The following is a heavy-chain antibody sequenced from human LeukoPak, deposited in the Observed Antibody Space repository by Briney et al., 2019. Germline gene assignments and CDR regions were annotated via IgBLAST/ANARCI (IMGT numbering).Heavy chain of an antibody. Sequence: ASVKVSCKASGYTFTGYYMHWVRQAPGQGLECMGWINPNSGGTNYAQKFQGRVTMTRDTSISTAYMELSRLRSDDTAVYYCARDLRPVMEYYFDYWGQGTLVTVSS. CDR1: GYTFTGYY. J-gene: IGHJ4*02. D-gene: IGHD3-16*01. V-gene: IGHV1-2*02. CDR3: ARDLRPVMEYYFDY. CDR2: INPNSGGT.